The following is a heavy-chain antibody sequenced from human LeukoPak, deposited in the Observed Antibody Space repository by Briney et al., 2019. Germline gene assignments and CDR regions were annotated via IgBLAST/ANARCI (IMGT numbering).Heavy chain of an antibody. Sequence: GGSLRLSCAASGFDLSTYSMHWVRRAPGRGLEWLSYIDSSSSTIYYADSVKGRFTISRDNAKNSLYLQMNSLRAEDTAVFYCARGGARSSSYYYYGMDVWGQGTTVTVSS. J-gene: IGHJ6*02. CDR3: ARGGARSSSYYYYGMDV. D-gene: IGHD6-13*01. CDR2: IDSSSSTI. CDR1: GFDLSTYS. V-gene: IGHV3-48*01.